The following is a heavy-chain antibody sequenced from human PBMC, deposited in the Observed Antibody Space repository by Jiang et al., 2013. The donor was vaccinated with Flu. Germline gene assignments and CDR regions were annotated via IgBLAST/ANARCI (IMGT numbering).Heavy chain of an antibody. Sequence: QLVESGGGLVXPGGSLRLSCAASKFIFSTYWMSWVRQAPGKGPEWVATINQDESEKDYVDSVEGRFTISRDNAKSSVYLQMNNLRIEDTAVYYCARVPNYGGYYPFDWWGQGALVTVSS. D-gene: IGHD3-3*01. CDR1: KFIFSTYW. V-gene: IGHV3-7*01. CDR3: ARVPNYGGYYPFDW. J-gene: IGHJ4*02. CDR2: INQDESEK.